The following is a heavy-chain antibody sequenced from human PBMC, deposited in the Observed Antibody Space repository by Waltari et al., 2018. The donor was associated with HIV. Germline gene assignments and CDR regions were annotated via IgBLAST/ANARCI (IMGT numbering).Heavy chain of an antibody. Sequence: QVQLVESGGGVVQPGRSLRLSCAASGFTFSSYGMHWVRQAPGKGLEGVAVIADDGSNKYYADSVKGRFTISRDNSKNTLYLQMNSLRAEDTAVYYCAKSEYYYDSSGYSGVFGYWGQGTLVTVSS. CDR3: AKSEYYYDSSGYSGVFGY. CDR1: GFTFSSYG. J-gene: IGHJ4*02. CDR2: IADDGSNK. D-gene: IGHD3-22*01. V-gene: IGHV3-30*18.